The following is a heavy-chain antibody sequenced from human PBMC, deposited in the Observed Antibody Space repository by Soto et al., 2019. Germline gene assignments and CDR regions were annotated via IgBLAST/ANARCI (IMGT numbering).Heavy chain of an antibody. V-gene: IGHV3-30*18. D-gene: IGHD3-10*01. J-gene: IGHJ4*02. Sequence: GGSLRLSCAASGFTFSSYGMHWVRQAPGKGLEWVAVISYDGSNKYYADSVKGRFTISRDNSKNTLYLQMNSLRAEDTAVYYCAKDPPVVRGVKAPDYWGQGTLVTVSS. CDR1: GFTFSSYG. CDR2: ISYDGSNK. CDR3: AKDPPVVRGVKAPDY.